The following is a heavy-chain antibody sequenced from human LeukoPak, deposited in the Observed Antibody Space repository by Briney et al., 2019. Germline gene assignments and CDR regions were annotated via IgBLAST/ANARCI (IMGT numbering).Heavy chain of an antibody. V-gene: IGHV1-18*04. Sequence: ASVKVSCKASGYTFTSYGINWVRQAPGQGLEWLGWLSGYTGHTNYVQKTQGRVTMTTDTSTNTAYMELRSLRSDDTAVYYCARGPGIAVAGVFDYWGQGSLVTVSS. J-gene: IGHJ4*02. CDR2: LSGYTGHT. D-gene: IGHD6-19*01. CDR1: GYTFTSYG. CDR3: ARGPGIAVAGVFDY.